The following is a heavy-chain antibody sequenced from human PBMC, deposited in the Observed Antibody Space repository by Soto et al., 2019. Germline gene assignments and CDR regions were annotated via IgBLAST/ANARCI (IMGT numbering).Heavy chain of an antibody. D-gene: IGHD2-15*01. CDR3: VGGYPWVGFDY. CDR1: GGSFSGYY. CDR2: INHSGST. V-gene: IGHV4-34*01. J-gene: IGHJ4*02. Sequence: SETLSLTCAVYGGSFSGYYWTWIRQPPGTGLEWIGEINHSGSTNYNPSLKSRVTISVDTSKNQFSLKVSSVTAADTAMYYCVGGYPWVGFDYWGQGTLVTVSS.